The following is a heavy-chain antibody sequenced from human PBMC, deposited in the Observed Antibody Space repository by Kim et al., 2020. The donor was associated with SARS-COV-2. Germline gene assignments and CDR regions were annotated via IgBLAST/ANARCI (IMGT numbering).Heavy chain of an antibody. CDR2: ISYDGSNK. CDR3: ARSFGVGLPYGMDV. Sequence: GGSLRLSCAASGFTFSSYAMHWVRQAPGKGLEWVAVISYDGSNKYYADSVKGRFTISRDNSKNTLYLQMNSLRAEDTAVYYCARSFGVGLPYGMDVWGQGTTVTVSS. V-gene: IGHV3-30-3*01. CDR1: GFTFSSYA. D-gene: IGHD3-3*01. J-gene: IGHJ6*02.